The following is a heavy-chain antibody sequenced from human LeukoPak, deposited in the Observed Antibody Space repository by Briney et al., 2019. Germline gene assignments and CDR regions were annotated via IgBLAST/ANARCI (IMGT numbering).Heavy chain of an antibody. Sequence: KTGGSLRLSCAASGFTFSTYSMNWVRQAPGKGLEWVSYISSSSSTIYYADSVKGRFTISRDNAKNSLYLQMNSLRAEDTAVYYCARGPTRSNYYDSSGYLYYWGQGTLVTVSS. CDR3: ARGPTRSNYYDSSGYLYY. CDR2: ISSSSSTI. CDR1: GFTFSTYS. V-gene: IGHV3-48*01. J-gene: IGHJ4*02. D-gene: IGHD3-22*01.